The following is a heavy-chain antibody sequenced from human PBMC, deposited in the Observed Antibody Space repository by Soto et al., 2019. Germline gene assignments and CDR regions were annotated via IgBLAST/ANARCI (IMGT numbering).Heavy chain of an antibody. D-gene: IGHD6-13*01. CDR2: IIPIFGTA. CDR3: ARGTAEAGPFDY. J-gene: IGHJ4*02. CDR1: GCPFGSYA. Sequence: FACTPSGCPFGSYASIWVRQAPGQGLEWMGGIIPIFGTANYAQRFQGRVTITAGKSTCTAYMELSSLRSEDTAVYYCARGTAEAGPFDYWGQGTLVTVSS. V-gene: IGHV1-69*06.